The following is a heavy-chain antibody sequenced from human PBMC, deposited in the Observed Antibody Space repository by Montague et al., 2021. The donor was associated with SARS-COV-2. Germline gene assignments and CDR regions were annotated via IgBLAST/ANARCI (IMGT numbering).Heavy chain of an antibody. CDR3: ARGARQGYGFRLGSFDY. D-gene: IGHD6-13*01. CDR2: INHSGST. Sequence: SETLSLTYAVYGGSFSGYYWNWIRQPPGKGLEWIGEINHSGSTNYNPSLKSRVTMSVDTSKNQFSLKLSSVTAADTAVYYCARGARQGYGFRLGSFDYWGQGTRVTVSS. V-gene: IGHV4-34*01. J-gene: IGHJ4*02. CDR1: GGSFSGYY.